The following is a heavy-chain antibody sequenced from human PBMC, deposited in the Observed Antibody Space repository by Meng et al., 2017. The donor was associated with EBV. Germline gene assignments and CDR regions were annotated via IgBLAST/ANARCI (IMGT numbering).Heavy chain of an antibody. J-gene: IGHJ1*01. CDR3: ARDCFSSGWCPYFQS. Sequence: QVQLQESGPGLVKPSXXLSLTXPVSVEPISSSSYYWGWIRQPPGKGLEWIGNIYYSGSTYYNPSLPSLKSRVTISLDTSKNQFSLRLTSVTAADTAVYYCARDCFSSGWCPYFQSWGQGTLVTVSS. CDR1: VEPISSSSYY. D-gene: IGHD6-13*01. CDR2: IYYSGST. V-gene: IGHV4-39*07.